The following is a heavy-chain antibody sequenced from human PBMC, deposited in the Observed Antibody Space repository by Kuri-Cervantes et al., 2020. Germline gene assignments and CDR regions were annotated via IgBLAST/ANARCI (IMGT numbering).Heavy chain of an antibody. Sequence: SVKVSCKASGGTFSSYTISWVRQAPGQGLEWMGRIIPILGIANYAQKFQGRVTITADKSTSTAYMELSSLRSEDTAVYYCAREQGDITMVRGVIGQELPEYYYYGMDVWGQGTTVTVSS. CDR2: IIPILGIA. D-gene: IGHD3-10*01. CDR3: AREQGDITMVRGVIGQELPEYYYYGMDV. V-gene: IGHV1-69*04. J-gene: IGHJ6*02. CDR1: GGTFSSYT.